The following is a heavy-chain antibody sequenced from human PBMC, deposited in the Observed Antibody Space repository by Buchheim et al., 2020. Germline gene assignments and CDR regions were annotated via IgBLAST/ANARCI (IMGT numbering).Heavy chain of an antibody. CDR1: GFMFSNYW. D-gene: IGHD2-8*02. CDR2: INGEGSST. J-gene: IGHJ4*02. Sequence: EVQRMESGGGLAQPGGSLRLSCAASGFMFSNYWMHWFRQAPGKGLVWVSLINGEGSSTSYADSVKGRFTISRDNAKNTLFLQINSIRAEDTAIYYCVRDQVGCTGGVCYLVYWGQGTL. V-gene: IGHV3-74*01. CDR3: VRDQVGCTGGVCYLVY.